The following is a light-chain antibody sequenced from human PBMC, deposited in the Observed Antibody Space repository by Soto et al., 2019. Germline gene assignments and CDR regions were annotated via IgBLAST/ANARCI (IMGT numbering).Light chain of an antibody. CDR3: SAYTHSNTVI. CDR1: SSDVGNYKY. Sequence: QSALTQPASVSGSPGQSITISCTGTSSDVGNYKYVSWYQQHPGKAPKLMIYEVSNRPSGISDRFSGSKSGNTASLTISGLQAEDEADYYCSAYTHSNTVIFGGGTKVTVL. CDR2: EVS. J-gene: IGLJ2*01. V-gene: IGLV2-14*01.